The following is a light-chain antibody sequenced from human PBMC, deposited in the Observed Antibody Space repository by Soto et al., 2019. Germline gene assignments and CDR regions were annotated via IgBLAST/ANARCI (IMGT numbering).Light chain of an antibody. CDR2: DVS. CDR3: SSYTSSSTLYV. CDR1: SSDVGTYNY. Sequence: QSALTQPASVSGSPGQSITISCTGTSSDVGTYNYVSWYQQHPGKAPKLMIYDVSNRPSGVSNRFSGSKSGNTASLTISGLQAEDEADYYCSSYTSSSTLYVFGTGTKLTGL. V-gene: IGLV2-14*01. J-gene: IGLJ1*01.